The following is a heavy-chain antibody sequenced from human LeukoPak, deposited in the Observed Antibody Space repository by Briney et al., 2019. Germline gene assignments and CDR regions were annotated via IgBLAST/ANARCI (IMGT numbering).Heavy chain of an antibody. CDR1: GASISSYC. J-gene: IGHJ4*02. CDR3: ATTSGTSPIDQ. V-gene: IGHV4-59*01. CDR2: IHYSRGT. Sequence: PSETLCLTCTVSGASISSYCWTWVRQPPGKGLEWIGYIHYSRGTNYNPSLKSRVTISVDTSKNQFSLKLNSVTAADTAVYYCATTSGTSPIDQWGQGALVTVSS.